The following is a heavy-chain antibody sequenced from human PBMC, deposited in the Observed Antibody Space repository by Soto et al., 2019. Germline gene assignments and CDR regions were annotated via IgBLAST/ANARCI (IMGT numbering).Heavy chain of an antibody. D-gene: IGHD2-2*01. CDR1: GFTFSSCG. Sequence: GGSLRLFCAASGFTFSSCGMHWVRQAPGKGLEWVAVIWYDGSNKYYADSVKGRFTISRDNSKNTLYLQMNSLRAEDTAVYYCARDLYQLPFYYYYGMDVWGQGTTVTVSS. J-gene: IGHJ6*02. CDR3: ARDLYQLPFYYYYGMDV. CDR2: IWYDGSNK. V-gene: IGHV3-33*01.